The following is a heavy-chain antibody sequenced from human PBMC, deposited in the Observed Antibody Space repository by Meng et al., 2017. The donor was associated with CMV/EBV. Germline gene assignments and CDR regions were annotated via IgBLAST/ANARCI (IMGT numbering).Heavy chain of an antibody. CDR1: GFTFSTSW. Sequence: GFTFSTSWMHWLRQAPGKGLVWVSRINSDGSSTSYAYSVKGRFTISRDNAKNTLYLHMNSLRAEDTAVYYCARERANYYDSSGYYGYWGQGTLVTVSS. CDR2: INSDGSST. CDR3: ARERANYYDSSGYYGY. J-gene: IGHJ4*02. D-gene: IGHD3-22*01. V-gene: IGHV3-74*01.